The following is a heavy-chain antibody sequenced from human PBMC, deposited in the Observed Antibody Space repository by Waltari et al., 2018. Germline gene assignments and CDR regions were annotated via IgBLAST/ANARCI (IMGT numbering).Heavy chain of an antibody. CDR3: ARGKSRIDP. Sequence: QVQLQQWGAGLLKPSATLSLTCAVYGASFSGHYWSWIRQPPGKGLEWIGEINHSGSTNYNPSLKSRVTISVDTSKNQFSLKLTSVTAADTAVYYCARGKSRIDPWGQGTLVTVSS. CDR1: GASFSGHY. CDR2: INHSGST. J-gene: IGHJ5*02. V-gene: IGHV4-34*01.